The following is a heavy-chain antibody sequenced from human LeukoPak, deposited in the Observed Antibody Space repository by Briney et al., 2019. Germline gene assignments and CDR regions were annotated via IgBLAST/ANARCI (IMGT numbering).Heavy chain of an antibody. J-gene: IGHJ3*02. Sequence: SETLSLTCTVSGGSISNYYWGWIRQPPGKGLEWIGYIHYSESTKYNPSLKSRVTMSVDTSKNQFSPKLSSVTAADTAVYYCASRSGSFSDALDIWGQGTLVTVSS. CDR2: IHYSEST. CDR1: GGSISNYY. D-gene: IGHD3-10*01. CDR3: ASRSGSFSDALDI. V-gene: IGHV4-59*08.